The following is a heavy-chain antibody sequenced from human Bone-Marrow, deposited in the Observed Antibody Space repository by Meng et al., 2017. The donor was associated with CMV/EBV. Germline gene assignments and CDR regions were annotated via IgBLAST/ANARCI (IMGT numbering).Heavy chain of an antibody. CDR2: ISSSSYI. CDR1: GFTLSSYS. J-gene: IGHJ6*02. V-gene: IGHV3-21*01. D-gene: IGHD6-13*01. CDR3: ARVSSSWYYYYGMDV. Sequence: GESLKISCAASGFTLSSYSMNWVRQAPGKGLEWVSSISSSSYIYYADSVKGRFTISRDNAKNSLYLQMNSLRAEDTAVYYCARVSSSWYYYYGMDVWGQGTTVTVSS.